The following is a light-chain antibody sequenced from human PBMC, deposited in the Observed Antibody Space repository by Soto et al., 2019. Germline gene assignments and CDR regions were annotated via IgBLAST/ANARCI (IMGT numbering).Light chain of an antibody. J-gene: IGKJ1*01. V-gene: IGKV3-20*01. CDR3: QQYGSSPPTT. Sequence: EIVLTQSPGTLSLSPGERATLSCRASQSVSSSYLAWYQQKPGQAARLLIYGASSRATSIPDRFSGSGSGTDFTLTISRLEPEDFAVYYCQQYGSSPPTTFGQGTKVEIK. CDR1: QSVSSSY. CDR2: GAS.